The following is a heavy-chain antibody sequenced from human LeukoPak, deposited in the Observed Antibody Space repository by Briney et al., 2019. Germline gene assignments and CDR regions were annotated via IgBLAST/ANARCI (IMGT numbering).Heavy chain of an antibody. V-gene: IGHV3-23*01. CDR2: ISGGRTT. CDR3: AKLIRGSGWYLGYTYFDY. J-gene: IGHJ4*02. D-gene: IGHD6-19*01. CDR1: GFTFSTYA. Sequence: PGGSLRLSCAASGFTFSTYAMTWVRQAPGKGLEWVSTISGGRTTYYADSVKGRFTISRDNSQNTLYLQMNSLRAEDTAVYYCAKLIRGSGWYLGYTYFDYWGQGTLVTVSS.